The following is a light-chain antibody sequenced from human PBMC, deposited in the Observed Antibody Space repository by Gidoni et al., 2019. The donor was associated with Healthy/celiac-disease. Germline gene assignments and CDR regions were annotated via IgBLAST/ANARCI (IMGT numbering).Light chain of an antibody. CDR2: GAS. Sequence: EIVLTQSPGTLSLSPGERATLSCRASQSVSSSYLAWYQQKPGQAPRLLIYGASSRATGIPDRFSGSGSGTDFTLTISRLEPEDFAVYYCQQYGSSSGTFXPXTKVDIK. CDR3: QQYGSSSGT. V-gene: IGKV3-20*01. CDR1: QSVSSSY. J-gene: IGKJ3*01.